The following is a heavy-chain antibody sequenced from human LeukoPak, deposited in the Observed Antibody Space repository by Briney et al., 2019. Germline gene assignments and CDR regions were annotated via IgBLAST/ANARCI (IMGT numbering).Heavy chain of an antibody. CDR2: IYYSGST. CDR1: GGSISSYY. V-gene: IGHV4-59*01. J-gene: IGHJ5*02. CDR3: ARFEYSSPSGYNWFDP. Sequence: PSETLSLTCTVSGGSISSYYWSWIRQPPGKGLEWIGYIYYSGSTNYNPSLKSRVTISVDTSKNQFSLKLSSVTAADTAVYYCARFEYSSPSGYNWFDPWGQGTLVTVSS. D-gene: IGHD6-6*01.